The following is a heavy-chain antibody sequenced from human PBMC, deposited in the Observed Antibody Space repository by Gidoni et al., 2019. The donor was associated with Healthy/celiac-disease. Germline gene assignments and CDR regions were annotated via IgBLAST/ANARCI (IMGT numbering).Heavy chain of an antibody. D-gene: IGHD6-19*01. J-gene: IGHJ4*02. Sequence: EVQLLESGGGLVQPGGSLRLSCAASGFTFSSYALGWVRQAPGKGLEWVSASSGSGGSTYYADSVKGRFTISRDNSKNTLYLQMNSLRAEDTAVYYCAKDRGYSSGWYSSNYWGQGTLVTVSS. V-gene: IGHV3-23*01. CDR2: SSGSGGST. CDR3: AKDRGYSSGWYSSNY. CDR1: GFTFSSYA.